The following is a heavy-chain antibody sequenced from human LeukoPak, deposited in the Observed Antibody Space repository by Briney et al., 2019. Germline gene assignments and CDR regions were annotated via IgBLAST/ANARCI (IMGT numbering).Heavy chain of an antibody. CDR1: GFTFSNVW. D-gene: IGHD3-10*01. V-gene: IGHV3-15*01. Sequence: GGSLRLSCAASGFTFSNVWMSWVRQAPGKGLEWVGRIKSKTYGGTTEYAAPVKGRFTISRDDSKNTLYLQMNSLKTEDTAVYHCTTDDLLYGSTLDYWGRGTLVTVSS. CDR2: IKSKTYGGTT. CDR3: TTDDLLYGSTLDY. J-gene: IGHJ4*02.